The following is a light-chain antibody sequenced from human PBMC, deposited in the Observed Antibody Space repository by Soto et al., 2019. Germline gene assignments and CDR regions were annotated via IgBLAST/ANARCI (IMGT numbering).Light chain of an antibody. CDR1: QSVSSSH. V-gene: IGKV3-20*01. CDR3: QHYGDSAWT. Sequence: EIVLTQSPGTLSLSPGERATLSCRASQSVSSSHLAWYQQKPGQPPRLLISGASNRATGIPDRFSGSGSGTDFILIISRLEPEDFAVYYCQHYGDSAWTFGQGTKV. CDR2: GAS. J-gene: IGKJ1*01.